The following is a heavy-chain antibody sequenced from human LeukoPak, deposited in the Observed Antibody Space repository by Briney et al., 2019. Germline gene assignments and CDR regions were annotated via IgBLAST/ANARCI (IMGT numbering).Heavy chain of an antibody. CDR2: ISSNEGGT. CDR1: GFTFSSYA. J-gene: IGHJ4*02. Sequence: PGGSLRLSCAASGFTFSSYAMHWVRQAPGKGLEYVSAISSNEGGTYYANSVNGSFTISRDNSKNTLYLQMGSLRVEDMAVYYCAREDGRWELHYWGQGTLVTVSS. CDR3: AREDGRWELHY. D-gene: IGHD1-26*01. V-gene: IGHV3-64*01.